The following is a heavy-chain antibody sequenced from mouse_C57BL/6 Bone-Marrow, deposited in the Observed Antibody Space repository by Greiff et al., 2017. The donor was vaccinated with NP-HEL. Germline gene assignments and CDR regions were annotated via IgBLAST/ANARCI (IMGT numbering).Heavy chain of an antibody. CDR2: INPGSGGT. J-gene: IGHJ3*01. Sequence: QVHVKQSGAELVRPGTSVKVSCKASGYAFTNYLIEWVKQRPGQGLEWIGVINPGSGGTNYNEKFKGKATLTADKSSSTAYMQLSSLTSEDSAVYFCASPYYYGSSYDWFAYWGQGTLVTVSA. V-gene: IGHV1-54*01. CDR3: ASPYYYGSSYDWFAY. D-gene: IGHD1-1*01. CDR1: GYAFTNYL.